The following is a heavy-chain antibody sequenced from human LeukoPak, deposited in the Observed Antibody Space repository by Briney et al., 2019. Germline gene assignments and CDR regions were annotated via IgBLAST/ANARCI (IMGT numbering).Heavy chain of an antibody. D-gene: IGHD2-15*01. Sequence: GGSLRLSCAGSGLTFKNYAVHWVRQAPGKGLEWVAVISFDGSNKYYAEPLKGRFTISRDNSKNTLYLQMDSLRAEDTAIYYCARDRRELGYCSFIPGGRCYYYGMDVWGQGTTVTVSS. V-gene: IGHV3-30*04. CDR3: ARDRRELGYCSFIPGGRCYYYGMDV. J-gene: IGHJ6*02. CDR1: GLTFKNYA. CDR2: ISFDGSNK.